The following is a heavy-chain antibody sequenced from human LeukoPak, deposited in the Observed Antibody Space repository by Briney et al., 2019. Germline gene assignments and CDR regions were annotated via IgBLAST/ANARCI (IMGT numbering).Heavy chain of an antibody. Sequence: PGGSLRLSCAASGFTFSSYAMHWVRQAPGKGLEYVSAISSNGGSTYYANSVKGRLTISRDNSKNTLYLQMGSLRAEDMAVYYCARAIAGVFDYWGQGTLVTVSS. CDR3: ARAIAGVFDY. V-gene: IGHV3-64*01. J-gene: IGHJ4*02. CDR1: GFTFSSYA. D-gene: IGHD3-16*01. CDR2: ISSNGGST.